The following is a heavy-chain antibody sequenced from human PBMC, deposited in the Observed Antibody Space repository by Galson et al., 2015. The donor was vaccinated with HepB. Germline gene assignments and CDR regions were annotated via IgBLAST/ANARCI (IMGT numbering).Heavy chain of an antibody. Sequence: SLRLSCAVSGLTFSRSAMSWVRQAPGKGLECVSAISSSGDSTYYLDSVKGRFTISRDNSKDTLYLQMTSLEDEDTAVYYCAKNDSYRGFDYWGQGTLVTVS. CDR2: ISSSGDST. CDR3: AKNDSYRGFDY. J-gene: IGHJ4*02. D-gene: IGHD1-14*01. V-gene: IGHV3-23*01. CDR1: GLTFSRSA.